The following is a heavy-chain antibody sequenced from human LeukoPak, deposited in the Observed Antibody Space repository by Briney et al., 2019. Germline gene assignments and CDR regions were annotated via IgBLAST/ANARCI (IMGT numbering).Heavy chain of an antibody. J-gene: IGHJ6*02. CDR3: ARDQGLTAPPPYGLDV. CDR1: GGTFSTSA. D-gene: IGHD5-18*01. V-gene: IGHV1-69*04. Sequence: ASVKVSCKTSGGTFSTSAITWVRQAPGQGLEWMGRVIPVLNITTYAQRFQGRVTITADTSTSTVYMELSSLRSEETAVYYCARDQGLTAPPPYGLDVWGQGTTVIVSS. CDR2: VIPVLNIT.